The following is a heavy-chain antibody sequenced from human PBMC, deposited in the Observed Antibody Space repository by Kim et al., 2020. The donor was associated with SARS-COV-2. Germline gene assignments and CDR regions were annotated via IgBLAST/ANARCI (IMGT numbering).Heavy chain of an antibody. V-gene: IGHV3-48*02. J-gene: IGHJ6*02. Sequence: GGSLRLSCAASGFTFSSYSMNWVRQAPGKGLEWVSYISRSSSDIYYADSVKGRFTISRDNAKNSLYLQMNSLRDEDTAVYYCARELQWLGIVGFMDAWGQGTPVTVSS. D-gene: IGHD6-19*01. CDR2: ISRSSSDI. CDR1: GFTFSSYS. CDR3: ARELQWLGIVGFMDA.